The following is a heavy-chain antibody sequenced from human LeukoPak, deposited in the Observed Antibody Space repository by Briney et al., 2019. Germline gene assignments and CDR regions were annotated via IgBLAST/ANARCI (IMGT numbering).Heavy chain of an antibody. V-gene: IGHV4-4*02. CDR1: GGSISSSNW. D-gene: IGHD3-22*01. Sequence: PSETLSLTCAVSGGSISSSNWWSWVRQPPGKGLEWIGEIYHSGSTNYNPSLKSRVTISVDKSKNQFSLKLSSVTAADTAVYYCARDPRLWSSGYPLYFDYWGQGTLVTVSS. J-gene: IGHJ4*02. CDR3: ARDPRLWSSGYPLYFDY. CDR2: IYHSGST.